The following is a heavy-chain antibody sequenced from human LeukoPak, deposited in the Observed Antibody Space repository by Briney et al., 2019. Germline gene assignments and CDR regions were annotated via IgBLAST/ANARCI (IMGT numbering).Heavy chain of an antibody. CDR2: MNPNSGNT. V-gene: IGHV1-8*03. D-gene: IGHD3-22*01. CDR3: ARGSPPRRNYDSRGYYSYYFDY. CDR1: GYTFTSYD. Sequence: ASVKVSCKASGYTFTSYDINWVRQATGQGLEWMGWMNPNSGNTGYAQKFQGRVTITRNTSISTAYMELSSLRSDDTAVYYCARGSPPRRNYDSRGYYSYYFDYWGQGTLVTVSS. J-gene: IGHJ4*02.